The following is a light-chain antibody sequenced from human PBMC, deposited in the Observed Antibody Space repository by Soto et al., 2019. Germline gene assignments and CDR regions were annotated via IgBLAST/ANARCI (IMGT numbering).Light chain of an antibody. CDR3: QPYNSDSRT. Sequence: AIQLTQSPSSLSASVGDRITITCRASQDISNDLGWYRHKPGEAPKLLIYKASTLERGVPSRFSGSGSGTDFTLTISSLQPDDFATYYCQPYNSDSRTFGQGTKVDIK. J-gene: IGKJ1*01. CDR2: KAS. CDR1: QDISND. V-gene: IGKV1-13*02.